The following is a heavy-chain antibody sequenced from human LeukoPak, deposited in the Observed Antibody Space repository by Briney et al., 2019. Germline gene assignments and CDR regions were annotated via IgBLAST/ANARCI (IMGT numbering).Heavy chain of an antibody. V-gene: IGHV3-23*01. CDR3: AKLSSEGLPRSIDY. D-gene: IGHD3-16*02. CDR2: ISGSGGST. Sequence: GGSLRLSCAASGFTFSSYAMSWVRQAPGKGLEWVSAISGSGGSTYYADSVKGRFTISRDNSKNTLYLQMNRLRAEDTAVYYCAKLSSEGLPRSIDYWGQGTLVTVSS. J-gene: IGHJ4*02. CDR1: GFTFSSYA.